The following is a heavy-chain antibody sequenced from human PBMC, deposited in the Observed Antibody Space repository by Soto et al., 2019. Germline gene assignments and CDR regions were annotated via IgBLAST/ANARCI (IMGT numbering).Heavy chain of an antibody. CDR2: IDPSDSYT. J-gene: IGHJ6*04. V-gene: IGHV5-10-1*01. CDR1: GYSFTSYW. D-gene: IGHD2-2*01. Sequence: GESLKISCKGSGYSFTSYWISWVRQMPGKGLEWMGRIDPSDSYTNYSPSFQGHVTISADKSISTAYLQWSSLKASDTAMYYCARGYCSSTSCYVVYYGMDVWGKRTTVTVAS. CDR3: ARGYCSSTSCYVVYYGMDV.